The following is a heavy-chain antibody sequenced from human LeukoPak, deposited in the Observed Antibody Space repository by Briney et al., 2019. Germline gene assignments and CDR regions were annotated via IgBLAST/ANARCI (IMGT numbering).Heavy chain of an antibody. Sequence: PGGSLRLSCAASGFTFSSYAMSWVRQAPGKGLEWVSGISGSDGTTYYADSVKGRFTISRENSRNTLYLQMNSLRAEDTAVYYCAKVDSSGYYSKNFHYWGQGSLVTVSS. CDR3: AKVDSSGYYSKNFHY. CDR1: GFTFSSYA. J-gene: IGHJ4*02. CDR2: ISGSDGTT. D-gene: IGHD3-22*01. V-gene: IGHV3-23*01.